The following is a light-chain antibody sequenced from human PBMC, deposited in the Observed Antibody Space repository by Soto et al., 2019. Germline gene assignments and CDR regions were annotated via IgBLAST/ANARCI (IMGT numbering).Light chain of an antibody. J-gene: IGLJ1*01. CDR1: SSNIGAGYD. CDR2: GDS. Sequence: QSVLTQPPSVSGAPGQRVTISCTGSSSNIGAGYDVHWYQQVPGTAPKLLIYGDSNRPSGVPDRFSGSKSGTSASLAITGLQDEDEADYYCQSYDTSLSGFYVFGTGTKVTVL. V-gene: IGLV1-40*01. CDR3: QSYDTSLSGFYV.